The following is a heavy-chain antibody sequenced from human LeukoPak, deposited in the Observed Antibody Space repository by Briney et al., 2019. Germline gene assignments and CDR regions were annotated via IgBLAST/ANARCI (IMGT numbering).Heavy chain of an antibody. CDR2: INHSGST. D-gene: IGHD1-26*01. CDR1: GGSFSGYY. V-gene: IGHV4-34*01. Sequence: PSETLSLTCAVYGGSFSGYYWSWIRQPPGKGLEWIGEINHSGSTNYNPSLKSRVTISVDTSKNQFSLKLSSVTAADTAVYYCARLSRRWELLNWFDPWGQGTLVTVSS. J-gene: IGHJ5*02. CDR3: ARLSRRWELLNWFDP.